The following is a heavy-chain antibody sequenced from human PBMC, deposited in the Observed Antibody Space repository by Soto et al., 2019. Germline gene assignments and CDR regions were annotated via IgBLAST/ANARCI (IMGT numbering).Heavy chain of an antibody. CDR2: IGGSGTGFNT. Sequence: EVQLLESGGGLVRPGGYLRLSCEASGFTFSSYPMKWVRQGPGKGLEWGSTIGGSGTGFNTDYADSVKGRFVISRDNSKNTVYLQMNSLRAEATALYYCARVAPYCSTTTCYIDSWGQGTLVTVSS. J-gene: IGHJ4*02. CDR3: ARVAPYCSTTTCYIDS. V-gene: IGHV3-23*01. CDR1: GFTFSSYP. D-gene: IGHD2-2*01.